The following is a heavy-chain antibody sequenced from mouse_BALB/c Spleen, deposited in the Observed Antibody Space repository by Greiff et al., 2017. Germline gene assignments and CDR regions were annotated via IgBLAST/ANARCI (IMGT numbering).Heavy chain of an antibody. Sequence: VQGVESGPGLVAPSQSLSITCTVSGFSLTGYGVNWVRQPPGKGLEWLGMIWGDGSTDYNSALKSRLSISKDNSKSQVFLKMNSLQTDDTARYYCARERERTGSWFAYWGQGTLVTVSA. CDR2: IWGDGST. D-gene: IGHD4-1*01. V-gene: IGHV2-6-7*01. CDR1: GFSLTGYG. CDR3: ARERERTGSWFAY. J-gene: IGHJ3*01.